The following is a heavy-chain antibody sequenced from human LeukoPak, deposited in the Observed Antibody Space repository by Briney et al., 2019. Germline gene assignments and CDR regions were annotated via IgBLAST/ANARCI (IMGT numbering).Heavy chain of an antibody. CDR2: ISWNSGSI. CDR3: AKSRVRGSFDY. J-gene: IGHJ4*02. D-gene: IGHD3-16*01. CDR1: GFTFDDYA. V-gene: IGHV3-9*01. Sequence: GRSLRLSCAASGFTFDDYAMHWVRQAPGKGLEWVSGISWNSGSIGYADSVKGRFTISRDNAKNSLYLQMNSLRAEDTALYYCAKSRVRGSFDYWGQGTLVTVSS.